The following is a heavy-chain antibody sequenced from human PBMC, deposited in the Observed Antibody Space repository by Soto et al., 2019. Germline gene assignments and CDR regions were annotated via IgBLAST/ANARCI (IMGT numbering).Heavy chain of an antibody. D-gene: IGHD6-19*01. Sequence: QVHLQQSGPGLVEPSGTLSLTCAVSGGSVNSPNWWNWVRQPPETGLEWIGEMHHSGSSNYNPSLKTRLTLSVDKSNNELSINLNAVTAADTAIDYCGRANSSGSPSDSWGQGILVTVSS. V-gene: IGHV4-4*02. CDR3: GRANSSGSPSDS. J-gene: IGHJ4*02. CDR2: MHHSGSS. CDR1: GGSVNSPNW.